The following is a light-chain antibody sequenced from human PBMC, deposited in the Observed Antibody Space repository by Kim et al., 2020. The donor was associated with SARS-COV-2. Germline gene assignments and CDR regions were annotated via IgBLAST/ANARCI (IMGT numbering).Light chain of an antibody. J-gene: IGLJ3*02. Sequence: GQSGTISCSGGSSNVGKTYVYWYQQLPGAAPRLLIYANSQRPSGVPDRFSGSKSGTSASLAISGLRSEDEADYYCATWDDTLSARVFGGGTKLTVL. V-gene: IGLV1-47*02. CDR1: SSNVGKTY. CDR2: ANS. CDR3: ATWDDTLSARV.